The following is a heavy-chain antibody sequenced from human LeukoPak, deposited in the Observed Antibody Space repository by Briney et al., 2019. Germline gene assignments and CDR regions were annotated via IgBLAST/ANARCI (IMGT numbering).Heavy chain of an antibody. J-gene: IGHJ6*03. V-gene: IGHV1-69*05. D-gene: IGHD2-2*01. CDR3: ARIPGGQYCSSTSCYEYYYYYMDV. CDR2: ITPIFGTA. CDR1: GGTFSSYA. Sequence: SVKVSCKASGGTFSSYAISWVRQAPGQGLEWMGGITPIFGTANYAQKFQGRVTVTTDESTSSAYMELSGLRSEDTAVYYCARIPGGQYCSSTSCYEYYYYYMDVWGKGTTVTVSS.